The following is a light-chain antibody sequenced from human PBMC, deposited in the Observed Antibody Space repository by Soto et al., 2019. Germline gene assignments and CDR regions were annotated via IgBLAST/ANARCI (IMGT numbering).Light chain of an antibody. CDR3: QQYGTSPET. CDR2: GAS. J-gene: IGKJ1*01. Sequence: EVVMTQSPATLSVTPGERATLSCRASQSVSSNLAWYQQKPGQAPRLLIYGASTRAAGIPARFSGSGSGTDFTLTISRLEPEDRAVYYCQQYGTSPETFGQGTKV. V-gene: IGKV3-15*01. CDR1: QSVSSN.